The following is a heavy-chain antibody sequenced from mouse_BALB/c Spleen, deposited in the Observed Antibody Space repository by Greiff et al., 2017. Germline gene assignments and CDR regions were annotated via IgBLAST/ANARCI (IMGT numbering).Heavy chain of an antibody. J-gene: IGHJ3*01. D-gene: IGHD2-2*01. V-gene: IGHV1S135*01. CDR2: IDPYNGCT. CDR3: ARTMVTAGWFAD. Sequence: EVQLLESGAELVKPGASVKVSCTASGYAFTSYDMSWVNQSPGKSLEWIGYIDPYNGCTCYHQKFKGQATLTGDNSSSTAYMHLSSLTSEDSAVYYCARTMVTAGWFADWGQGTLVTVSA. CDR1: GYAFTSYD.